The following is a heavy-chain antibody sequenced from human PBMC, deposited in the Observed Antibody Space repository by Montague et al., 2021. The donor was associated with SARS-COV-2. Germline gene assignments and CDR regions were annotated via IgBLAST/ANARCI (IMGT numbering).Heavy chain of an antibody. J-gene: IGHJ6*02. V-gene: IGHV4-59*01. CDR1: GGSISSYY. Sequence: SETLSLTCTVSGGSISSYYWSWIRQPPGKGLEWIGYIYYSGSTNYNPSLKSRVTISVDTSKNQFSLKLSSVTAADTAVYYCAREESGFDYYYGMDVWGQGNTGTVPS. CDR2: IYYSGST. CDR3: AREESGFDYYYGMDV. D-gene: IGHD3-3*01.